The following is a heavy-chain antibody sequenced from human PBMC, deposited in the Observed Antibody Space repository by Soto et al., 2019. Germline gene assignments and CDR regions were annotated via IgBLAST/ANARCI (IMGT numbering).Heavy chain of an antibody. V-gene: IGHV3-74*01. Sequence: GGSLRRSCAASGFTFSSYWMHWVRQAPGKGLVWVSRINSDGSSTNYADSVKGRFTISRDNAKNTLYLQMNSLRAEDTAVYYCGKGYSGYDYAYWGQGTLVTACS. CDR1: GFTFSSYW. CDR3: GKGYSGYDYAY. CDR2: INSDGSST. D-gene: IGHD5-12*01. J-gene: IGHJ4*02.